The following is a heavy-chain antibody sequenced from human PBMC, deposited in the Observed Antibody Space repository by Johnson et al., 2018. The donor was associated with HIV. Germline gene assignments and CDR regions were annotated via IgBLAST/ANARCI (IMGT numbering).Heavy chain of an antibody. J-gene: IGHJ3*02. CDR2: IYSAGST. CDR3: AKGRNWGWGNYAFDI. V-gene: IGHV3-53*01. Sequence: VQLVESGGGLIQPGGSLRLSCAASGFTVSSNYMSWVRQAPGKGLEWVSVIYSAGSTYYADSVKGRFTISRDNSKNNLYLQMNSLRAEDTAVYYCAKGRNWGWGNYAFDIWGPGTMVTVSS. CDR1: GFTVSSNY. D-gene: IGHD7-27*01.